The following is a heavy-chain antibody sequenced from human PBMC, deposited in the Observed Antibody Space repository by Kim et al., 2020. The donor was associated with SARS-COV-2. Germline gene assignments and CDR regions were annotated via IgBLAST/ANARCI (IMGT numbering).Heavy chain of an antibody. Sequence: SRVTISVDTSKSQFSLKLSSVTAADTAVYYCARTRLRYYYYSSGYTEFDYWGQGTLVTVSS. J-gene: IGHJ4*02. D-gene: IGHD3-22*01. CDR3: ARTRLRYYYYSSGYTEFDY. V-gene: IGHV4-34*01.